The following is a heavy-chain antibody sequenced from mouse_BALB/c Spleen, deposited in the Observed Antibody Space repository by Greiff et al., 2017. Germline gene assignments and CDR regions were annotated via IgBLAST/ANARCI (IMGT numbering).Heavy chain of an antibody. J-gene: IGHJ2*01. CDR2: IDPSDSET. V-gene: IGHV1S126*01. CDR3: ASTMITTDVFDY. Sequence: QVQLKESGPQLVRPGASVKISCKASGYSFTSYWMHWVKQRPGQGLEWIGMIDPSDSETRLNQKFKDKATLTVDKSSSTAYMQLSSPTSEDSAVYYCASTMITTDVFDYWGQGTTLTVSS. CDR1: GYSFTSYW. D-gene: IGHD2-4*01.